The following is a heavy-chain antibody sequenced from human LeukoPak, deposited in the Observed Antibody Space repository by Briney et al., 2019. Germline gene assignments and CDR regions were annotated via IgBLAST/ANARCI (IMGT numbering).Heavy chain of an antibody. CDR1: GFTFSDYY. D-gene: IGHD3-22*01. CDR3: AKDHESDGYPCLDH. V-gene: IGHV3-11*04. CDR2: ISSSGSTI. Sequence: GGSLRLSCAASGFTFSDYYMSWIRQAPGKGLEWVSYISSSGSTIYYADSVKGRFTISRDNAKNSLYLQMNSLRAEDTAVYYCAKDHESDGYPCLDHWGLGTLVTVSS. J-gene: IGHJ4*02.